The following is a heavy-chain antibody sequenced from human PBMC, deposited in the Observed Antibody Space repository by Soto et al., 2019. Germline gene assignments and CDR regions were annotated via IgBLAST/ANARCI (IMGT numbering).Heavy chain of an antibody. D-gene: IGHD3-22*01. CDR2: VFFSGST. CDR3: ARVSTYYFDSSGSYTSDY. Sequence: SETLSLTCTVSGASVGSGSFYWSWIRQPPGKGLEWIGYVFFSGSTNYNPSLKSRVTISIDTSKNQFSLKLISVTAADTAVYYCARVSTYYFDSSGSYTSDYRGQGTLVTVSS. V-gene: IGHV4-61*01. J-gene: IGHJ4*02. CDR1: GASVGSGSFY.